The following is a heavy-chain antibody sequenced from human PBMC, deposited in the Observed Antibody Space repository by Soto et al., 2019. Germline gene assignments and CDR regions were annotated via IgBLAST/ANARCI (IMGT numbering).Heavy chain of an antibody. J-gene: IGHJ4*02. V-gene: IGHV3-7*01. Sequence: EVQLVESGGALVQPGGSLRLSCATSGFTFTHYWMNWVRQAPGKGLEWVANINIDGTEKYYVDSVKGRFTISRDNAKNSLYLQMDSLRDEDMAVYYCARNRGWEMLDYWCQGTLVTVSS. CDR1: GFTFTHYW. CDR2: INIDGTEK. CDR3: ARNRGWEMLDY. D-gene: IGHD6-19*01.